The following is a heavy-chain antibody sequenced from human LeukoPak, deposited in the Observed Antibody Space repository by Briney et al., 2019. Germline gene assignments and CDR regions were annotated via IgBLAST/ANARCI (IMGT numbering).Heavy chain of an antibody. CDR3: AIYGSGSYSMTYYYYYYMDV. Sequence: SETLSLTCAVYGGSFSGYYWSWIRQPPGKGLEWVGEINHSGSTNYNPSLKSRVTISVDTSKNQFSLKLSSVTAADTAVYYCAIYGSGSYSMTYYYYYYMDVWGKGTTVTISS. D-gene: IGHD3-10*01. J-gene: IGHJ6*03. V-gene: IGHV4-34*01. CDR2: INHSGST. CDR1: GGSFSGYY.